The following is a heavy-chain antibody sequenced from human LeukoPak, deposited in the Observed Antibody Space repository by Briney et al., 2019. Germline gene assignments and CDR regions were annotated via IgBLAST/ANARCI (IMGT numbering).Heavy chain of an antibody. CDR3: AREHWYSSSSGLDY. V-gene: IGHV6-1*01. Sequence: SQTLSLTCAISGDSVSSNSAAWNWIRQSPSRGLEWLGRTYYRSRWYNDYAVSVQSRITINPDTSENQFSLQLNSVTPEDTAVYYCAREHWYSSSSGLDYWGQGTLVTVSS. J-gene: IGHJ4*02. CDR1: GDSVSSNSAA. D-gene: IGHD6-6*01. CDR2: TYYRSRWYN.